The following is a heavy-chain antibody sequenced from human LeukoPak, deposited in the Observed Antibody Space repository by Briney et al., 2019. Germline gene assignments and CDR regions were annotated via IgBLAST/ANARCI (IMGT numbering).Heavy chain of an antibody. J-gene: IGHJ4*02. D-gene: IGHD6-19*01. CDR2: IIPIFGTA. CDR3: ARGMLGVAGTYYFDY. V-gene: IGHV1-69*13. CDR1: GGTFSSYA. Sequence: SVKVSCKASGGTFSSYAISWVRQAPGQGLEWMGGIIPIFGTANYAQKFQGRVTITADESTSTAYMELSSLRSEDTAVYYCARGMLGVAGTYYFDYWGQGTLVTVSS.